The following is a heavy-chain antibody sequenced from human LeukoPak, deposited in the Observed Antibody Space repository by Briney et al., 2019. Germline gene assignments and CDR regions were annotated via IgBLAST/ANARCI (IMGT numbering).Heavy chain of an antibody. J-gene: IGHJ3*02. CDR1: GFSLSTSGVG. Sequence: SGPTLVKPTQTLTLTCTFSGFSLSTSGVGVGWIRQPPGKALEWLTLIYWNDDKRYSPSLRSRLTITKDTSKNQVVLTMTNMDPVDTATYYCAHRRPSRYLVVVPSAILPDAFDIWGQGTMVTVSS. CDR2: IYWNDDK. CDR3: AHRRPSRYLVVVPSAILPDAFDI. V-gene: IGHV2-5*01. D-gene: IGHD2-2*01.